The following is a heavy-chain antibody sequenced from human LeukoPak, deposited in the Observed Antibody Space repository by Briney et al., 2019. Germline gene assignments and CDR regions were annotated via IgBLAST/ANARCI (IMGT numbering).Heavy chain of an antibody. CDR3: ARGGVSDSSSWYRYYYYYGMDV. D-gene: IGHD6-13*01. J-gene: IGHJ6*02. V-gene: IGHV1-8*01. Sequence: ASVKVSCKASGYTFTSYDINWVRQATGQGLEWMGWVNPNSGNTGYAQKFQGRVTMTRNTSISTAYMELSSLRSEDTAVYYCARGGVSDSSSWYRYYYYYGMDVWGQGTTVTVSS. CDR2: VNPNSGNT. CDR1: GYTFTSYD.